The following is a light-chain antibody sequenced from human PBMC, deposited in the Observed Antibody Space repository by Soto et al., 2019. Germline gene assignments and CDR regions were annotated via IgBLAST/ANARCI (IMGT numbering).Light chain of an antibody. Sequence: EIVMRQSPATLSVSPGQRATLSCRASQSVRTTVAWYHQRPGQAPSLLIYGASTRATGVPDRFSGGGSGTDFTLTVTSLQSEDFGIYYCQQYTDCPTTFGRGTKVDIK. V-gene: IGKV3-15*01. CDR2: GAS. CDR1: QSVRTT. J-gene: IGKJ1*01. CDR3: QQYTDCPTT.